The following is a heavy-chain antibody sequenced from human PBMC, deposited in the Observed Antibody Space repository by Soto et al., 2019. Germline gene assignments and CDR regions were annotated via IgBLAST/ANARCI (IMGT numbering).Heavy chain of an antibody. V-gene: IGHV1-46*03. CDR1: GYTFTSYY. Sequence: QVQLVQSGAEVKKPGASVKVSCKASGYTFTSYYMHWVRQAPGQGLEWMGIINPSGGSKSYAQKFQGRVTMTRDTSTSTGYMELSSLRSEDTAVYYCARGGGYCSSTSCYVSYYYYMDVWGKGTTVTVSS. CDR3: ARGGGYCSSTSCYVSYYYYMDV. J-gene: IGHJ6*03. CDR2: INPSGGSK. D-gene: IGHD2-2*01.